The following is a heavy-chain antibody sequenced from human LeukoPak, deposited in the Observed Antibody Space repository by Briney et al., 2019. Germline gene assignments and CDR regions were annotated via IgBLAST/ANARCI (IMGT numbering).Heavy chain of an antibody. Sequence: SETLSLTCAVYGGSFSGYYWSWIRQPPGKGLEWIGEINHSGSTNYNPSLKSRVTISVDTSKNQFSLKLSSVTAADTAVYYCAEPRTLYYYDSSGYGYFDYWGQGTLVTVSS. V-gene: IGHV4-34*01. CDR3: AEPRTLYYYDSSGYGYFDY. CDR1: GGSFSGYY. CDR2: INHSGST. J-gene: IGHJ4*02. D-gene: IGHD3-22*01.